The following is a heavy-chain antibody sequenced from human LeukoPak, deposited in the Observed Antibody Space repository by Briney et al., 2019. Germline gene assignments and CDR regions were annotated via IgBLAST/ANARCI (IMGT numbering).Heavy chain of an antibody. CDR3: TRDPGRCTSTSCYPDY. CDR1: GFDFSTYT. CDR2: ISSSSSYI. D-gene: IGHD2-2*01. Sequence: PGESLRLSCAASGFDFSTYTMNWVRQAPGKGLEWVSSISSSSSYIYYAVSVKGRFTISRDNAKNSMYLQMNSLRADDTAVYYCTRDPGRCTSTSCYPDYWGQGTLVTVSS. J-gene: IGHJ4*02. V-gene: IGHV3-21*01.